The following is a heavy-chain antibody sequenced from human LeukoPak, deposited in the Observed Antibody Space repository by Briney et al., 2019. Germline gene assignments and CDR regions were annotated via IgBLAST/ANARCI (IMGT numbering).Heavy chain of an antibody. V-gene: IGHV1-69*13. D-gene: IGHD4-23*01. CDR1: GGTFSSYA. Sequence: ASVKVSCKASGGTFSSYAISWVRQAPGQGLEWMGGIIPIFGTANYAQKFQGRVTITADESTSTAYMELSSLRPEDTAVYYCARGNGGNSEYYYYGMDVWGQGTTVTVSS. J-gene: IGHJ6*02. CDR2: IIPIFGTA. CDR3: ARGNGGNSEYYYYGMDV.